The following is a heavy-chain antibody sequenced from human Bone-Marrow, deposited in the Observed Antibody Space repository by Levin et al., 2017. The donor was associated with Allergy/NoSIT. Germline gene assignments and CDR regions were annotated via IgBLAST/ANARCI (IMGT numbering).Heavy chain of an antibody. D-gene: IGHD3-10*01. CDR3: ARAYGSSGRNDY. Sequence: GESLKISCAASGFTFSDYYMSWIRQAPGKGLEWVSYISSSGSTIYYADSVKGRFTISRDNAKNSLYLQMNSLRAEDTAVYYCARAYGSSGRNDYWGQGTLVTVSS. CDR2: ISSSGSTI. J-gene: IGHJ4*02. V-gene: IGHV3-11*01. CDR1: GFTFSDYY.